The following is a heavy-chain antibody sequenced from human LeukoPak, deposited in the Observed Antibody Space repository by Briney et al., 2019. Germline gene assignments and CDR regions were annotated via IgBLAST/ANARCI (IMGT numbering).Heavy chain of an antibody. CDR1: GDTFTSYY. D-gene: IGHD1-26*01. V-gene: IGHV1-46*01. CDR3: ARVELPGLFDY. CDR2: INPSGGST. Sequence: ASVKVSCKASGDTFTSYYMHWVRQAPGQGLEWMGIINPSGGSTSYAQKFQGRVTMTRDTSTSTVYMELSSLRSEDTAVYYCARVELPGLFDYWGQGTLVTVSS. J-gene: IGHJ4*02.